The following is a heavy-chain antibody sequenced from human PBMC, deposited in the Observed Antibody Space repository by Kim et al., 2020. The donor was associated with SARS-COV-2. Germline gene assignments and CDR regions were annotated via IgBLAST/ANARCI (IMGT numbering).Heavy chain of an antibody. J-gene: IGHJ3*01. D-gene: IGHD4-17*01. Sequence: GGSLRLSCIASGFSFSNYGMSWVRQAPGKGLEWVSVVSGSGYNTYYADSVKGRFIISRDNSKNTLHLQMSSLRAEDTAVYYCAKGQNGGSFDPWGQGTVV. CDR1: GFSFSNYG. V-gene: IGHV3-23*01. CDR2: VSGSGYNT. CDR3: AKGQNGGSFDP.